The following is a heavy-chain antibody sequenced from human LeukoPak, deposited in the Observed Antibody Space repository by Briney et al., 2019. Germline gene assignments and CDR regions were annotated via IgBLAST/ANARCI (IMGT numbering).Heavy chain of an antibody. V-gene: IGHV3-23*01. J-gene: IGHJ4*02. CDR1: GFTFSSYA. CDR2: ISGSGGIT. D-gene: IGHD6-19*01. Sequence: GGSLRLSCAASGFTFSSYAMSWVRQAPGKGLEWVSAISGSGGITYFADSVKGRFTISRDNSKNTLYRQMTTLRAEDTAVYYWANLRAVAGTEVWGQGTLVTVSS. CDR3: ANLRAVAGTEV.